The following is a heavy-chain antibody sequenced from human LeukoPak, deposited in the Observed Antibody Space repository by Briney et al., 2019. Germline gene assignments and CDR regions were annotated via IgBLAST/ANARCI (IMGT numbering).Heavy chain of an antibody. Sequence: GGSLRLSCAASGFTFSTYGLHWVRQAPGKGLEWVTFIRYDGNYKYYADSVKGRFTISRDNSKNTLYLQMNSLRADDTAVYYCAKAAEWLRSPLDYWGQGTLVTVSS. D-gene: IGHD5-12*01. CDR3: AKAAEWLRSPLDY. J-gene: IGHJ4*02. CDR1: GFTFSTYG. V-gene: IGHV3-30*02. CDR2: IRYDGNYK.